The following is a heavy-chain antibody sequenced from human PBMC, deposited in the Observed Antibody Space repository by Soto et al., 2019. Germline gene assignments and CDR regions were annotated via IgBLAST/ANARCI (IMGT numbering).Heavy chain of an antibody. V-gene: IGHV3-23*01. CDR1: GFTFSSYA. Sequence: PGGSLRLSCAASGFTFSSYAMSWVRQAPGKGLEWVSAISGSGGSTYYADSVKGRFTISRDNSKNTLYLQMNSLRAEDTAVYYCAKDLLGSGSYYIDAFDIWGQGTMVTVSS. CDR3: AKDLLGSGSYYIDAFDI. J-gene: IGHJ3*02. CDR2: ISGSGGST. D-gene: IGHD3-10*02.